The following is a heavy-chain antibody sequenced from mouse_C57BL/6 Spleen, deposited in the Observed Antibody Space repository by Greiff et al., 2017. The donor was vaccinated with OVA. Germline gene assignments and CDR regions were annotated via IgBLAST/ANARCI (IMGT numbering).Heavy chain of an antibody. CDR3: ARKGYYYGSSASYAMDY. CDR2: IYPGDGDT. V-gene: IGHV1-82*01. J-gene: IGHJ4*01. Sequence: VQGVESGPELVKPGASVKISCKASGYAFSSSWMNWVKQRPGKGLEWIGRIYPGDGDTNYNGKFKGKATLTADKSSSTAYMQLSSLTSEDSAVYFCARKGYYYGSSASYAMDYWGQGTSVTVSS. CDR1: GYAFSSSW. D-gene: IGHD1-1*01.